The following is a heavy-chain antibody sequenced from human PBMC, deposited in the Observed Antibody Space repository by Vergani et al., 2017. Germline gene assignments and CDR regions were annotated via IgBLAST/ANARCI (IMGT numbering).Heavy chain of an antibody. CDR1: GGSFSGYY. CDR3: ARFVTGTTHFDY. D-gene: IGHD1-20*01. Sequence: QVQLQQWGAGLLKPSDTLSLTCAVYGGSFSGYYWSWIRQPPGKGLEWIGEINHSGSTNYNPSLKSRVTISVDTSKNQFSLKLSSVTAADTAVYYCARFVTGTTHFDYWGQGTLVTVSS. V-gene: IGHV4-34*01. J-gene: IGHJ4*02. CDR2: INHSGST.